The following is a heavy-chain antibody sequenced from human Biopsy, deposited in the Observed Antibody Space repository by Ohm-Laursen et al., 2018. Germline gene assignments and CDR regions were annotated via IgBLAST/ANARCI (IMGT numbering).Heavy chain of an antibody. Sequence: SSVKVSCKAPGGTFSNYGVNWVRQAPGQGLEWLGGNIPILGTGNYAQKFQDRVTVAADTSTSTATMELRSLRSDDTAVYYCATKLTGYFHHWGQRTLVIVSS. CDR2: NIPILGTG. V-gene: IGHV1-69*06. CDR1: GGTFSNYG. J-gene: IGHJ1*01. D-gene: IGHD3-9*01. CDR3: ATKLTGYFHH.